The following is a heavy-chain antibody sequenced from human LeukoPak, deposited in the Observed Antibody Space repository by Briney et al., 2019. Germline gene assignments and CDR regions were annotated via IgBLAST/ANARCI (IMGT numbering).Heavy chain of an antibody. CDR1: GGTFSSYA. CDR3: ARATYYYGSGSYYIGYYYYYMDV. D-gene: IGHD3-10*01. Sequence: GASVKVSCKASGGTFSSYAISWVRQAPGQGLEWMGGIIPIFGTANYAQKFQGRVTITADKSTSTAYMELSSLRSEDTAVYYCARATYYYGSGSYYIGYYYYYMDVWGKGTTVTISS. V-gene: IGHV1-69*06. CDR2: IIPIFGTA. J-gene: IGHJ6*03.